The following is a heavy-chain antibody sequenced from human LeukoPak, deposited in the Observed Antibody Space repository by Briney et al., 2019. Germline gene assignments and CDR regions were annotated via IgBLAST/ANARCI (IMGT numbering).Heavy chain of an antibody. CDR2: IGTAGDT. Sequence: GGSLRLSCAASGFTFSSYDMHWVRQATGKGLEWVSAIGTAGDTYYPGSVKGRFTISRENAKNSLYLQMNSLRAGDTAVYHCARGGKTPYYYGSGSHYYYYYYGMDVWGQGTTVTVSS. J-gene: IGHJ6*02. CDR1: GFTFSSYD. D-gene: IGHD3-10*01. V-gene: IGHV3-13*01. CDR3: ARGGKTPYYYGSGSHYYYYYYGMDV.